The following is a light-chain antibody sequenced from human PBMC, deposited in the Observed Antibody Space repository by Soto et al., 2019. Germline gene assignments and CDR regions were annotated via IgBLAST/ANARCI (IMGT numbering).Light chain of an antibody. CDR3: QQYGSSPLT. J-gene: IGKJ4*01. CDR2: GAS. Sequence: EIVLTQSPGTLSLSPGERAILSCRASQSVSSSCLAWYQQKPGQAPRLLIYGASSRATGIPDRFSGSGSGTDFTLTISRLEPEDFAVYYCQQYGSSPLTFGGGTKVEIK. V-gene: IGKV3-20*01. CDR1: QSVSSSC.